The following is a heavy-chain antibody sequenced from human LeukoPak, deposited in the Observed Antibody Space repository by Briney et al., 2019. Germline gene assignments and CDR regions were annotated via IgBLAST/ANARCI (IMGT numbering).Heavy chain of an antibody. CDR1: RFALNDYG. CDR3: ARDGDPTGYFDY. Sequence: GGSLRLSCVGSRFALNDYGMHWVRQAPGRGLEWVAVVSADGTERHYADSVKGRFTISRDNSKNTLYLQMNSLRAEDTAVYYCARDGDPTGYFDYWGQGTLVTVSS. CDR2: VSADGTER. J-gene: IGHJ4*02. V-gene: IGHV3-30*03.